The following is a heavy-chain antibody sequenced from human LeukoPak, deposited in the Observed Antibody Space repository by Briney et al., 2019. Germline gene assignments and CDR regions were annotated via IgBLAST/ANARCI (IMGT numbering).Heavy chain of an antibody. J-gene: IGHJ6*03. CDR1: GFTFSSYS. Sequence: GGSLRLSCAASGFTFSSYSMNWVRQAPGKRREWVSSISSSSSYIYYADSVKGRFTISRDNAKNSLYLQMNSLIPEDTAMDYCARLGDYYYYMDVWGKGTTVTVSS. D-gene: IGHD3-16*01. CDR2: ISSSSSYI. CDR3: ARLGDYYYYMDV. V-gene: IGHV3-21*01.